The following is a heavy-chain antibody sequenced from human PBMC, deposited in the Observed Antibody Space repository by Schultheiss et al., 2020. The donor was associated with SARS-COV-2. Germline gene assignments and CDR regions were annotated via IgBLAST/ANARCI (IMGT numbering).Heavy chain of an antibody. V-gene: IGHV4-59*08. J-gene: IGHJ6*02. CDR2: IYHSGST. CDR3: ARVVGYCSSTSCYEEAVAGTSPYYYYGMDV. CDR1: GGSISSYY. Sequence: SETLSLTCTVSGGSISSYYWSWIRQPPGKGLEWIGSIYHSGSTYYNPSLKSRVTISVDTSKNQFSLKLSSVTAADTAVYYCARVVGYCSSTSCYEEAVAGTSPYYYYGMDVWGQGTTVTVSS. D-gene: IGHD2-2*01.